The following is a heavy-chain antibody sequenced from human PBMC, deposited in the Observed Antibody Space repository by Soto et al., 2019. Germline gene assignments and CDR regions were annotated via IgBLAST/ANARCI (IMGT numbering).Heavy chain of an antibody. CDR2: TYYRSKWYN. J-gene: IGHJ5*01. CDR3: ARLIGNSWLES. D-gene: IGHD2-8*01. Sequence: PSQTLSLTCDISVDSVSSNSATWDFIKQSPSRGLEWLGRTYYRSKWYNDYAVSVKSRITINPDTSNNQLSLQLNSVTPDDTAVYYCARLIGNSWLESWGQGTLVTVSS. CDR1: VDSVSSNSAT. V-gene: IGHV6-1*01.